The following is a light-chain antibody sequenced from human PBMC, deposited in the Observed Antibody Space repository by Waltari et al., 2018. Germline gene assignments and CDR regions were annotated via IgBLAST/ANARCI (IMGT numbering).Light chain of an antibody. J-gene: IGLJ2*01. Sequence: QSVLTQPPSVSGAPGQRVTISCTGSSSNIGAGYDVHWYQQLPGKAPKLLSHGNSNRPSGVPDRISGSKSGTSASLAITGLQAEYEADYYCQSYDSSLGGSVFGGGTKLTVL. CDR1: SSNIGAGYD. V-gene: IGLV1-40*01. CDR2: GNS. CDR3: QSYDSSLGGSV.